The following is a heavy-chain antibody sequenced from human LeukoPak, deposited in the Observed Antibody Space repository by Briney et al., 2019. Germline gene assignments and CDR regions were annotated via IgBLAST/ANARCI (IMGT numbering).Heavy chain of an antibody. J-gene: IGHJ3*02. CDR3: ASHCSSTSCYSVDAFDI. Sequence: GSLRLSCAASGLTVSSNYMSWVRQAPGKGLEWVSVIYSGGSTYYADSVKGRFTISRDNSKNTLYLQMNSLRAEDTAVYYCASHCSSTSCYSVDAFDIWGQGTMVTVSS. CDR2: IYSGGST. CDR1: GLTVSSNY. V-gene: IGHV3-66*04. D-gene: IGHD2-2*01.